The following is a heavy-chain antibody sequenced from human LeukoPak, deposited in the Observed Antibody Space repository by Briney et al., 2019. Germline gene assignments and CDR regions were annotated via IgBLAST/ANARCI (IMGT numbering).Heavy chain of an antibody. V-gene: IGHV5-51*01. Sequence: GESLKISCKGSGYSFTSYWIGWVRQMPGKGLEWMGIIYPSDSDTRYSPSFQGQVTISADKSISTAYLQWSSLKASDTAIYYCARLLGNYCSSTSCPSYNWFDPWGQGTLVTVSS. CDR2: IYPSDSDT. J-gene: IGHJ5*02. CDR1: GYSFTSYW. CDR3: ARLLGNYCSSTSCPSYNWFDP. D-gene: IGHD2-2*01.